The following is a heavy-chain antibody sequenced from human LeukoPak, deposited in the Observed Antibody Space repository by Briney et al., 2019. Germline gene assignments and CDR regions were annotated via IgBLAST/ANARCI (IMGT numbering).Heavy chain of an antibody. D-gene: IGHD6-19*01. CDR1: GFTFSDYY. V-gene: IGHV3-11*01. J-gene: IGHJ5*02. Sequence: PGGSLRLSCAASGFTFSDYYMSWIRQAPGKGLEWVSYISSSGSTIYYADSVKGRFTISRDNAKNSLYLQMNSLRAEDTAVYYCARDDSLGSGCPPLFDPWGQGTLVTVSS. CDR3: ARDDSLGSGCPPLFDP. CDR2: ISSSGSTI.